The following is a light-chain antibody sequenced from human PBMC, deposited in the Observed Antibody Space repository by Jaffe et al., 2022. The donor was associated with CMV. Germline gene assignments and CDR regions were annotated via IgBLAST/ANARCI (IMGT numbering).Light chain of an antibody. J-gene: IGKJ2*01. CDR3: QQSYSPPYT. CDR1: QTISNS. V-gene: IGKV1-39*01. CDR2: VAS. Sequence: DIQMTQSPSSLSASVGDRVSITCRASQTISNSLNWYQQKPGKAPKLLIYVASSLQSGVASRFSGSGFGTEFTLTISSLQSEDCAIYYCQQSYSPPYTFGQGTKLEIK.